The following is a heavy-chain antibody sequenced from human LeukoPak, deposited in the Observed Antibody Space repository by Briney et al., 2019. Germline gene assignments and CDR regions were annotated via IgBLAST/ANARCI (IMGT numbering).Heavy chain of an antibody. V-gene: IGHV4-59*01. D-gene: IGHD2/OR15-2a*01. J-gene: IGHJ6*03. Sequence: PSETLSLTCTVSDGSISSYYWSWIRQAPGKGLEWIGYAHYSGSTNCNPSLKSRVTISVDTSRNQFSLKVTSVTAADTAVYYCARCGSNNRGYHYKDDWGNGTTVTVSS. CDR1: DGSISSYY. CDR2: AHYSGST. CDR3: ARCGSNNRGYHYKDD.